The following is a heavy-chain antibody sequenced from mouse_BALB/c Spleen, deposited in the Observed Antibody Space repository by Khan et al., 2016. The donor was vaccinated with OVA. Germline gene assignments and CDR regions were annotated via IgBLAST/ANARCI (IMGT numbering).Heavy chain of an antibody. V-gene: IGHV2-9*02. CDR2: IWTGGST. D-gene: IGHD1-1*01. J-gene: IGHJ1*01. CDR3: VRDYGSSYEYFDV. CDR1: GFSLTSCG. Sequence: QVQLKESGPGLVAPSQSLSITCTVSGFSLTSCGVHWVRQPPGKGLEWLGVIWTGGSTNYNSALMSRLSISKDNSKSQVFLKMNSLQTDDTAMYYCVRDYGSSYEYFDVWGAGTTVTVSS.